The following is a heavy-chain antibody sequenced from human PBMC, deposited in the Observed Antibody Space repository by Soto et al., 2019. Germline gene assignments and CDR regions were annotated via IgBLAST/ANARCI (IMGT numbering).Heavy chain of an antibody. Sequence: GASVKVSCKASGGTFSSYTISWVRQAPGQGLEWMGRIIPILGIANYAQKFQGRVTITADKSTSTAYMELSSLRSEDTAVYYCARDGLPMMDGSGYYSRGDYYYGMDVWGQGTTVTVSS. CDR1: GGTFSSYT. J-gene: IGHJ6*02. CDR3: ARDGLPMMDGSGYYSRGDYYYGMDV. D-gene: IGHD3-22*01. CDR2: IIPILGIA. V-gene: IGHV1-69*04.